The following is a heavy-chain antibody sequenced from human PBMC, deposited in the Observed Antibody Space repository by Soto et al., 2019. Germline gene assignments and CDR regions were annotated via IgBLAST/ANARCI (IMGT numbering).Heavy chain of an antibody. CDR3: AGHGGYSY. Sequence: EVQLSESGGGLVQPGGSLRLSCAATGFTLRTNGMSWVRQAPGKGLEWVSSFSGSGDDTWYAASLKGRFTISRDNSKHTLYLQMNSLGAEDTALYYCAGHGGYSYLGQGTLVTVSS. CDR2: FSGSGDDT. J-gene: IGHJ4*02. CDR1: GFTLRTNG. V-gene: IGHV3-23*01. D-gene: IGHD4-17*01.